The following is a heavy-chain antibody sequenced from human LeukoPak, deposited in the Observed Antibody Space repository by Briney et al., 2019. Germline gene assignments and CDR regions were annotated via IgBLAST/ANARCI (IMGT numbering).Heavy chain of an antibody. D-gene: IGHD3-16*01. Sequence: GGSLRLSCSASGFTFSDYDMTWVRQAPGKGLEWVSSIRGLSSHIYYGDSVKGRFSISRDNAKNSLYLQMNSLGAEDTAVYYCGRAFPPLRTSSAGDLWGQGTLVTVSS. V-gene: IGHV3-21*01. CDR1: GFTFSDYD. CDR3: GRAFPPLRTSSAGDL. CDR2: IRGLSSHI. J-gene: IGHJ4*02.